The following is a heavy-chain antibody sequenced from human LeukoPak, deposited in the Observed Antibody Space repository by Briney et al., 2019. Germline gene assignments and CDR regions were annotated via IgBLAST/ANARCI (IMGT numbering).Heavy chain of an antibody. CDR3: ARVPRELRVVVPAATARWNWFDP. CDR2: INHSGST. D-gene: IGHD2-2*01. Sequence: PSETLSLTCAVYGGSFSGYYWSWIRQPLGKGLEWIGEINHSGSTNYNPSLKSRVTISVDTSKNQFSLKLSSVTAADTAVYYCARVPRELRVVVPAATARWNWFDPWGQGTLVTVSS. CDR1: GGSFSGYY. J-gene: IGHJ5*02. V-gene: IGHV4-34*01.